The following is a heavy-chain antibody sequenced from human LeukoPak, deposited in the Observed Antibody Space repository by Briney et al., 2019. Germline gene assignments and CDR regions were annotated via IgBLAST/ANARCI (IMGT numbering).Heavy chain of an antibody. CDR2: ISAYSGKT. Sequence: GASVKVSCKPSGYTFSNYGITWVRQAPGHGLEWMGWISAYSGKTDYAQKFQGRVTMTTDTSTSTAYMEVRSLRSDDTAVYYCARAWMAYYYDSSGYSPDYWGQGTLVTVSS. CDR3: ARAWMAYYYDSSGYSPDY. J-gene: IGHJ4*02. D-gene: IGHD3-22*01. CDR1: GYTFSNYG. V-gene: IGHV1-18*01.